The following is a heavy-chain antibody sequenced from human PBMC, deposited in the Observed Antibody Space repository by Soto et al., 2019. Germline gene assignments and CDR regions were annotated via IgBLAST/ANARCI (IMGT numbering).Heavy chain of an antibody. CDR1: GGTFSSYA. CDR2: IIPVFGTA. V-gene: IGHV1-69*15. CDR3: ARKTGVGATSAEWFAP. D-gene: IGHD1-26*01. J-gene: IGHJ5*02. Sequence: QVQRVQSGAEVKKPGSSVKVSCKASGGTFSSYAISWVRQAPGQGFELMGRIIPVFGTANYAQKDKARVTITAQESTSTVHMEVRSLRFEDTVADYCARKTGVGATSAEWFAPWAQGTLVAVSS.